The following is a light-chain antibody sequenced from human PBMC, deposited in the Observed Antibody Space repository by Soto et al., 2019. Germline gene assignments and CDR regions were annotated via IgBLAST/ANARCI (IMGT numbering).Light chain of an antibody. J-gene: IGKJ1*01. CDR1: QSVSSAY. V-gene: IGKV3-20*01. Sequence: EIVLTQSPGTLSLSPGERATLSCRASQSVSSAYLAWYQHKPGQPPTLLIYAASSRVTGIPDRFSGSGSGKDFTLTISRLEPEDFAVYYCQQYGSSSTGTFGQGTQVEIK. CDR2: AAS. CDR3: QQYGSSSTGT.